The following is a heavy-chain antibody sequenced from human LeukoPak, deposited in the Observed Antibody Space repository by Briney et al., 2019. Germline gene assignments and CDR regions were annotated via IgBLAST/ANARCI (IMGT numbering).Heavy chain of an antibody. D-gene: IGHD6-13*01. CDR1: GGSISSYY. CDR3: VRDWSSSWLYFDY. Sequence: SETLSLTCTVSGGSISSYYWSWIRQPPGKGLEWIGYIYYSGYTNYNPSLKSRVTISVDTSKNQFSLKLTSVTAADTAVYYCVRDWSSSWLYFDYWGQGTLVTVSS. J-gene: IGHJ4*02. CDR2: IYYSGYT. V-gene: IGHV4-59*12.